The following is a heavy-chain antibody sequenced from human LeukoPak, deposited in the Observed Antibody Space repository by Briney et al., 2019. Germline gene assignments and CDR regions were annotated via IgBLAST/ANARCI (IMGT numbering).Heavy chain of an antibody. D-gene: IGHD3-10*02. Sequence: GGTLRLSCAASGFTFSSYEMNWVRQAPGKGLEWVSYISSSGSTIHYADSVKGRFTISRDNAKNSLYLQMNSLRAEDTAVYYCAELGITMIGGVWGKGTTVTISS. J-gene: IGHJ6*04. CDR1: GFTFSSYE. V-gene: IGHV3-48*03. CDR3: AELGITMIGGV. CDR2: ISSSGSTI.